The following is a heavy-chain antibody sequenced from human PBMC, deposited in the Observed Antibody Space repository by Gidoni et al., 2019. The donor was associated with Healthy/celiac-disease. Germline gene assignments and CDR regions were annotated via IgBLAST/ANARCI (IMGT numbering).Heavy chain of an antibody. J-gene: IGHJ4*02. CDR3: TTVHSSSWDFDY. D-gene: IGHD6-13*01. V-gene: IGHV3-15*01. CDR1: GFTFSNAW. Sequence: EVQLVESGGGLVKPGGSLRLSCAASGFTFSNAWMSWVRQAPGKGLEWVGRIKSKTDGGTTDYAAPVKSRFTISRDDSKNTLYLQMNSLKTEDTAVYYCTTVHSSSWDFDYWGQGTLVTVSS. CDR2: IKSKTDGGTT.